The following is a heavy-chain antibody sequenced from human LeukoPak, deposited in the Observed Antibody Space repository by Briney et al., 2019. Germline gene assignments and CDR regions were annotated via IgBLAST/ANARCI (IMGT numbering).Heavy chain of an antibody. CDR2: IKQDGSEK. D-gene: IGHD4-17*01. V-gene: IGHV3-7*01. CDR3: ARDAPRGYGDLPFDY. J-gene: IGHJ4*02. CDR1: GFTFSSYW. Sequence: GGSLRLSCAASGFTFSSYWMSWVRQAPGKGLEWVANIKQDGSEKYYVDSVKGRFTISRDNAKNSLYLQMNSLRAEDTAVYYCARDAPRGYGDLPFDYWGQGPLVTVSS.